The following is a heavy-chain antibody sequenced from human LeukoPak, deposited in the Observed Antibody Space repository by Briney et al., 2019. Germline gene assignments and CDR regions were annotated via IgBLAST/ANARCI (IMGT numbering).Heavy chain of an antibody. D-gene: IGHD2-2*01. V-gene: IGHV3-20*04. Sequence: GGSLRLSCAASGFIFDDYGMSWVRQAPGKGLEWVSGINWNGGSTGYVDSVKGRFTTSRDNAKNSLYLQMNSLRAEDTALYYCARVRYCSSTSCYFSAFDIWGQGTMVTVSS. CDR2: INWNGGST. CDR1: GFIFDDYG. J-gene: IGHJ3*02. CDR3: ARVRYCSSTSCYFSAFDI.